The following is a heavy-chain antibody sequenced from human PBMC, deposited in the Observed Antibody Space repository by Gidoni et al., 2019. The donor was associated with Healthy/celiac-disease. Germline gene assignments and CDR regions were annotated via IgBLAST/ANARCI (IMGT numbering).Heavy chain of an antibody. J-gene: IGHJ6*03. CDR3: ARGLLYYDFWSGYSYTPNNSYYSMDV. Sequence: QVQLQESGPGLVKPSQTLSLTCTVSGGSISSGSYYWSWIRQPAGKGLEWIGRIYTSGSTNYNPSLKSRVTISVDTSKNQFSLKLSSVTAADTAVYYCARGLLYYDFWSGYSYTPNNSYYSMDVWGKGTTVTVSS. CDR2: IYTSGST. CDR1: GGSISSGSYY. D-gene: IGHD3-3*01. V-gene: IGHV4-61*02.